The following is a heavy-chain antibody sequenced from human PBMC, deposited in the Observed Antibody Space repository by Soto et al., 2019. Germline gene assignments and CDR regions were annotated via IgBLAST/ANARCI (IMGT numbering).Heavy chain of an antibody. J-gene: IGHJ4*02. Sequence: QVQLVQSGAEVKKPGASVKVSCKASGYTFTSYYMHWVRQAPGQGLEWMGIINPSGGSTSYAQKFQGRVTMTRDTSTSTGYMELSSLRSEDTAVYYGARGREAIAVAGGEDYWGQGTLVTVSS. CDR3: ARGREAIAVAGGEDY. D-gene: IGHD6-19*01. CDR2: INPSGGST. CDR1: GYTFTSYY. V-gene: IGHV1-46*03.